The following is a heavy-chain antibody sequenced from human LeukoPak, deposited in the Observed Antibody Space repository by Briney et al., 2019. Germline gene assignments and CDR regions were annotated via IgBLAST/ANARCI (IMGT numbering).Heavy chain of an antibody. Sequence: GGSLSLSCAASGFTFSSYAMSWVRQAPGKGLEWVSSIGGSGGTTYYADSVQGRFTISRDNSKNTLYLQTNSLSAEDTAVYYCAKDLSWFGGSLATFGYWGQGTLATVSS. CDR2: IGGSGGTT. CDR1: GFTFSSYA. V-gene: IGHV3-23*01. D-gene: IGHD3-10*01. CDR3: AKDLSWFGGSLATFGY. J-gene: IGHJ4*02.